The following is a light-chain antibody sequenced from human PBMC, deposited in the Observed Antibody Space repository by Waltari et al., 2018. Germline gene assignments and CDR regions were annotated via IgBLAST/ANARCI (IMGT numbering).Light chain of an antibody. Sequence: SCRASQSVSSYLAWYQQKPGQAPRLLIYDASNRTTGIPARFSGSGSGTDFTLTISSLEPEDFAVYYCQQRSNGPITFGQGTRLEIK. CDR3: QQRSNGPIT. CDR1: QSVSSY. CDR2: DAS. J-gene: IGKJ5*01. V-gene: IGKV3-11*01.